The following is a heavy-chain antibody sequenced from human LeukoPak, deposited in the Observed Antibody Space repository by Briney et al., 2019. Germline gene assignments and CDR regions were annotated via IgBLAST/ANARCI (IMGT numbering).Heavy chain of an antibody. D-gene: IGHD3-3*01. CDR1: GGSISSYY. J-gene: IGHJ3*02. V-gene: IGHV4-59*12. CDR3: ARGYRYYDFWSGYSHPGAFDI. Sequence: SETLSLTCTVSGGSISSYYWSWIRQPPGKGLEWIGYIYYSGSTNYNPSLKSRVTISVDTSKNQFSLKLSSVTAADTAVYYCARGYRYYDFWSGYSHPGAFDIWGQGTMVTVSS. CDR2: IYYSGST.